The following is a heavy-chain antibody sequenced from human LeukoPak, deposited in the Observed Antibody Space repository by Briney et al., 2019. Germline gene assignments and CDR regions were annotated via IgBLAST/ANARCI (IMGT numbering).Heavy chain of an antibody. V-gene: IGHV4-59*01. J-gene: IGHJ4*02. CDR3: ARGAFGYCSSTSCPM. CDR2: IYYSGST. CDR1: GGSFSGYY. Sequence: PSETLSLTCAVYGGSFSGYYWSWIRQPPGKGLEWIGYIYYSGSTNYNPSLKSRVTISVDTSKNQFSLKLSSVTAADTAVYYCARGAFGYCSSTSCPMWGQGTLVTVSS. D-gene: IGHD2-2*03.